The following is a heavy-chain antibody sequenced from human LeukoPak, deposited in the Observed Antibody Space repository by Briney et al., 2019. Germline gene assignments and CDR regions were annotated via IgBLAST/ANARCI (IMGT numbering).Heavy chain of an antibody. D-gene: IGHD3-22*01. J-gene: IGHJ3*02. CDR2: ISGSGGST. V-gene: IGHV3-23*01. CDR3: AKSEGDSSGYYDAFNI. Sequence: GRSLRLSCAASGFTFSSYAMSWVRQAPGKGLEWVSAISGSGGSTYYADSVKGRFTISRDNSKNTLYLQMNSLRAEDTAIYYCAKSEGDSSGYYDAFNIWGQGTMVTVSS. CDR1: GFTFSSYA.